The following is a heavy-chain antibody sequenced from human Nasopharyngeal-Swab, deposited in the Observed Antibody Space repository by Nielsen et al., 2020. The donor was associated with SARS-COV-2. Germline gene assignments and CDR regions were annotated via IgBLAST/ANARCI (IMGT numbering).Heavy chain of an antibody. CDR3: ARDLTTGSSNEVYYYYYGIDV. J-gene: IGHJ6*04. V-gene: IGHV3-7*01. CDR2: IKQDGSDK. CDR1: GFTFSSYW. D-gene: IGHD1-1*01. Sequence: GESLKISCAASGFTFSSYWMRWVRQAPGKGLEWVANIKQDGSDKYYVDSVKGRFTISRDNAKNSLYLQMNSLRAEDTAVYYCARDLTTGSSNEVYYYYYGIDVWGKGNTVTVSS.